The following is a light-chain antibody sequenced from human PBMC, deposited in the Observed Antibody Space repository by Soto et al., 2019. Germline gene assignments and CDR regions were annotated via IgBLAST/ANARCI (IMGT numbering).Light chain of an antibody. CDR3: QHYDSSPGYT. Sequence: EIVLTQSPGTLSLSPGERATLFCRASQSVSSTYLAWYRQKPGQAPRLLIYGTSRRATGIPDRFSGSGSGTDFTLTINRLEPADFAVYYCQHYDSSPGYTFGQGTKLEIK. J-gene: IGKJ2*01. CDR1: QSVSSTY. V-gene: IGKV3-20*01. CDR2: GTS.